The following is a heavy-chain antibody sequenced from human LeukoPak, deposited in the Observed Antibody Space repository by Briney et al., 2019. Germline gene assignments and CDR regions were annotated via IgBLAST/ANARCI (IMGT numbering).Heavy chain of an antibody. V-gene: IGHV3-48*04. J-gene: IGHJ4*02. Sequence: AGGSLRLSYAASGFTFSSYNMKWVRQAPGKGLEWVSHISTSSSTRYYADSVKGRFTISRDNAKNSLYLQMNSLRADDTAVYYCARDSGRGGSCDYWGQGTLVTVSS. CDR1: GFTFSSYN. CDR2: ISTSSSTR. D-gene: IGHD2-15*01. CDR3: ARDSGRGGSCDY.